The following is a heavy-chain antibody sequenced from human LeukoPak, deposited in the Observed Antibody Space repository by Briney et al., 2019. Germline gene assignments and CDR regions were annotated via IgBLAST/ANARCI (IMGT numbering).Heavy chain of an antibody. CDR1: GYTFTTYG. Sequence: ASVTVSCKASGYTFTTYGIIWVRQAPGQGLEWMGWISTYNAKTKYAQNLQGRVAMTTDTSTSTVYMELRSLTSDDTAVYYCARDTGSNFFDPWGQGTLVTLPS. CDR2: ISTYNAKT. CDR3: ARDTGSNFFDP. J-gene: IGHJ5*02. V-gene: IGHV1-18*01. D-gene: IGHD1-26*01.